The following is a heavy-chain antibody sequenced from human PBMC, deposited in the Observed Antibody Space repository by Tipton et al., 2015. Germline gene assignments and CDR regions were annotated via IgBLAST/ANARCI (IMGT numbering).Heavy chain of an antibody. CDR3: ASGRVVTFVGVLDY. Sequence: QLVQSGAEVKKSGSSVKVSCKASGDIFSAYAITWVRQTPGQGLEWMGGIVPIFGTTNYAQNFQGRLTITADESTTTAYMELSSLRFEDTAVYYCASGRVVTFVGVLDYWGQGTLVTVSS. CDR1: GDIFSAYA. D-gene: IGHD3-22*01. J-gene: IGHJ4*02. V-gene: IGHV1-69*01. CDR2: IVPIFGTT.